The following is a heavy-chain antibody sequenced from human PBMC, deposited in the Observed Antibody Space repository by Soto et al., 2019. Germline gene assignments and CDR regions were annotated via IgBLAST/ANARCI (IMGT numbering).Heavy chain of an antibody. V-gene: IGHV5-10-1*01. J-gene: IGHJ4*02. CDR2: IDPSDSYT. D-gene: IGHD2-15*01. CDR1: GYSFTSYW. Sequence: GESLKISCTGSGYSFTSYWISWVRQMPGKGLEWMGRIDPSDSYTNYSPSFQGHVTISVDKSISTGYLQWSSLKASDTAMYHCARHLAQTVGSGGPRYFDYWGQGTLVTVSS. CDR3: ARHLAQTVGSGGPRYFDY.